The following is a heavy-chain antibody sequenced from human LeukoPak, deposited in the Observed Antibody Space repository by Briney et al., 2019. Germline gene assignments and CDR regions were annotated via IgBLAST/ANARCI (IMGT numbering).Heavy chain of an antibody. Sequence: GGSLRLSCAASGFTFSSYWMSWVRQAPGKGLEWVANIKQDGSEKYYVDSVKGRFTISRDNAKNSLYLQMNSLRVEDTAVYYCGRAVSTGTVDYWGQGTLVTVSS. CDR1: GFTFSSYW. V-gene: IGHV3-7*01. D-gene: IGHD1-1*01. CDR2: IKQDGSEK. CDR3: GRAVSTGTVDY. J-gene: IGHJ4*02.